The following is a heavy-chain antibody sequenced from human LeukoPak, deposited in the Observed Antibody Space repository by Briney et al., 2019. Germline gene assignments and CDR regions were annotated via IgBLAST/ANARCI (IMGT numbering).Heavy chain of an antibody. Sequence: GGSLRLSCAASGFTFSQYCMTWVRQAPGKGLEWVAEIIQDGSGKYYGDSVKGRFTISRDNAKNSVYLQMNSLRAEDTAVYYCARVAARQGDHYYQYYMDVWGKGTTVTVSS. CDR2: IIQDGSGK. V-gene: IGHV3-7*01. CDR3: ARVAARQGDHYYQYYMDV. D-gene: IGHD6-6*01. CDR1: GFTFSQYC. J-gene: IGHJ6*03.